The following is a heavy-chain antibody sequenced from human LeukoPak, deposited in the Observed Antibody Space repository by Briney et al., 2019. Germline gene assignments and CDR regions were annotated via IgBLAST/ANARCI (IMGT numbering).Heavy chain of an antibody. J-gene: IGHJ3*02. V-gene: IGHV4-39*07. CDR1: GGSISSSSYY. CDR2: IHYSGST. Sequence: SETLSLTCTVSGGSISSSSYYWAWIRQPPGKGLEWIGSIHYSGSTYYNPSLQSRVTISIDTSKNQFSLKLRFVTAADTAVYYCAKSNSYGLIDIWGQGTMVTVSS. CDR3: AKSNSYGLIDI. D-gene: IGHD3-16*01.